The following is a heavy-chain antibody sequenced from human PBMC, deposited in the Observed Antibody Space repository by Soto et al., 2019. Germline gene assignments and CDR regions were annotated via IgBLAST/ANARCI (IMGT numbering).Heavy chain of an antibody. CDR1: GFSLSTSGVG. CDR3: GHERDKAMAPEFDY. Sequence: SGPTLVNPTQTLTLTCTFSGFSLSTSGVGVGWIRQPPGKALEWLALIYWDDDKRYSPSLKSRLTITKDTSKNQVVLTMANMDPVDTATYYCGHERDKAMAPEFDYWGQGTLVTVSS. V-gene: IGHV2-5*02. CDR2: IYWDDDK. D-gene: IGHD5-18*01. J-gene: IGHJ4*02.